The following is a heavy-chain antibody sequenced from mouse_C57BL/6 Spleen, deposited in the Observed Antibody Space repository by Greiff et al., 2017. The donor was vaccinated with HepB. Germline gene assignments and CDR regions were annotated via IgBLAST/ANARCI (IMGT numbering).Heavy chain of an antibody. CDR1: GYTFTSYW. J-gene: IGHJ2*01. V-gene: IGHV1-5*01. D-gene: IGHD1-1*01. Sequence: VQLQQSGTVLARPGASVKMSCKTSGYTFTSYWMHWVKQRPGQGLEWIGAIYPGNSDTSYNQKFKGKAKLTAVTSASTAYMELSSLTNEDSAVYYCTRMVGTTVVATNFDYWGQGTTLTVSS. CDR3: TRMVGTTVVATNFDY. CDR2: IYPGNSDT.